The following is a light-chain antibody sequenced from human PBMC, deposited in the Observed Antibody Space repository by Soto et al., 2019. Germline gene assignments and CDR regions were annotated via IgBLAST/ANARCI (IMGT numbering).Light chain of an antibody. CDR1: SSDVGGYNY. V-gene: IGLV2-14*01. CDR2: DVS. J-gene: IGLJ1*01. Sequence: QSALTQPASVSGSPGQSITISCTGTSSDVGGYNYVSWYQQHPGKAPKLMIYDVSNRPSGVSNRFSGSKSGNTASLTISGLQAEDESEYYCSSYTISSTFYVFGTGTKLTVL. CDR3: SSYTISSTFYV.